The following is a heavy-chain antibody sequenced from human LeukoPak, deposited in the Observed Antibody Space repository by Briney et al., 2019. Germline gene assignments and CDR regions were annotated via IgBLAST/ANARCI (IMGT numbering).Heavy chain of an antibody. CDR1: GLTLSRYW. CDR2: IKLDGSQK. V-gene: IGHV3-7*03. CDR3: ARDAIAAAGTYGMDV. J-gene: IGHJ6*04. D-gene: IGHD6-13*01. Sequence: GGPLRHPCQAPGLTLSRYWMSWVGQAPGKGRDWVANIKLDGSQKYYVESVKGRFTNSIDNAKNPLYLQMNGLRAEGTAVYYCARDAIAAAGTYGMDVWAKEPTDSVFS.